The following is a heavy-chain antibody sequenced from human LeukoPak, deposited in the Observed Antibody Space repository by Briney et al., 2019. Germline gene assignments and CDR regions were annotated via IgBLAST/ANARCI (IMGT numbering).Heavy chain of an antibody. Sequence: SETLSLTCSVSGDSVSRSDSYWDWIRQPPGKGLEWIGTIYYSGRTYSSPSLKSRVTMSVDPSNNQFSLNLRSVTAADTALYYCARRRYYDGSGYLEWGQGTLLSVSS. J-gene: IGHJ1*01. CDR3: ARRRYYDGSGYLE. D-gene: IGHD3-22*01. V-gene: IGHV4-39*01. CDR1: GDSVSRSDSY. CDR2: IYYSGRT.